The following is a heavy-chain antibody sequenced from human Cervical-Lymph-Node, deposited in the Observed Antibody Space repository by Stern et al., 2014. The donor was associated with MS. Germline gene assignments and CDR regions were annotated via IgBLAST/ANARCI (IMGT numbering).Heavy chain of an antibody. CDR2: TIPIFGTA. CDR3: ARAASTTSSYNF. J-gene: IGHJ4*02. Sequence: VQLVQSGAEVKKPGSSVKVSCQASGGSFINNVISWVRQAPGQGLEWMGGTIPIFGTALYAQKFRGRVTITADESTRTAYMELSSLRSDDTAAYFCARAASTTSSYNFWGPGTLVTVSS. CDR1: GGSFINNV. D-gene: IGHD3-10*01. V-gene: IGHV1-69*01.